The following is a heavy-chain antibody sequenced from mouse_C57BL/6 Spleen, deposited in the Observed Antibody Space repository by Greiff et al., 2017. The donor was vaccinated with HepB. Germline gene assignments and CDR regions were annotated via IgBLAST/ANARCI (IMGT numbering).Heavy chain of an antibody. CDR1: GFPLTDYY. CDR3: ARYTSYDGYDY. V-gene: IGHV7-3*01. Sequence: LVESGGFFFQPGGPPRLSCAASGFPLTDYYTRWVRQPPGKGLEWLGFIRNKANGYTTEYSASVKGRFTISRDNSQSILYLQMNALRAEDSATYYCARYTSYDGYDYWGQGTTLTVSS. J-gene: IGHJ2*01. D-gene: IGHD2-3*01. CDR2: IRNKANGYTT.